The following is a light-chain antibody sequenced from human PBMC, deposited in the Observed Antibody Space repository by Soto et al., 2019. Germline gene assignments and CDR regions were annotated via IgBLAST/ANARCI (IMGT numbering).Light chain of an antibody. Sequence: QSVLTQPPSVSGAPGQRVTISCTGSSSNIGAGYDVHWYQQLPGTAPKLLIYGNNNRPSGVPDRFSGSKSGTSASLAITGLQAEDEGDHYCQSYDSSLSGSGVFGGGTKLTVL. V-gene: IGLV1-40*01. J-gene: IGLJ2*01. CDR3: QSYDSSLSGSGV. CDR2: GNN. CDR1: SSNIGAGYD.